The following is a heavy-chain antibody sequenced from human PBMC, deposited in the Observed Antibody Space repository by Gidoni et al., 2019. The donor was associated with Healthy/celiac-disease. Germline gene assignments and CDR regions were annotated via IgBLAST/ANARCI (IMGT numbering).Heavy chain of an antibody. V-gene: IGHV4-59*01. CDR3: ARSSRSYSYGMDV. J-gene: IGHJ6*02. D-gene: IGHD1-1*01. CDR1: GRSISSYY. CDR2: IYYSGST. Sequence: QVQLQESAPGLVTPSETLSLTCPLPGRSISSYYWSWIRQHPGKGLEWIGYIYYSGSTNYNPSLKSRVTISVDTSKNQFSLKLGSVTAADTAVYYCARSSRSYSYGMDVWGQGTTVTVSS.